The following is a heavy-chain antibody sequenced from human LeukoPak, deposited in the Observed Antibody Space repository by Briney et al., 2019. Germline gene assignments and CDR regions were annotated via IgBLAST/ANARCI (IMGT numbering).Heavy chain of an antibody. CDR3: ARRYYDSSGYYYEVDY. J-gene: IGHJ4*02. CDR1: GYTFTSYG. Sequence: ASVKVSCKASGYTFTSYGISWVRQAPGQGLKWMGWISAYNGNTNYAQKLQGRVTMTTDTSTSTAYMELRSLRSDDTAVYYCARRYYDSSGYYYEVDYWGQGTLVTVSS. D-gene: IGHD3-22*01. CDR2: ISAYNGNT. V-gene: IGHV1-18*01.